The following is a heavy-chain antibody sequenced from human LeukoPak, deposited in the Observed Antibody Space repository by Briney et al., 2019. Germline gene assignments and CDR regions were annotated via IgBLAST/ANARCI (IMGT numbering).Heavy chain of an antibody. CDR3: AREKIYGSGSYYNSISHPSLDY. CDR1: GFTFSSYE. J-gene: IGHJ4*02. Sequence: PGGSLRLSCAASGFTFSSYEMNWVRQAPGKGLEWVSYISSSGSTIYYADSVKGRFTISRDNAKNSLYLQMNSLRAEDTAVYYCAREKIYGSGSYYNSISHPSLDYWGQGTLVPVSS. CDR2: ISSSGSTI. D-gene: IGHD3-10*01. V-gene: IGHV3-48*03.